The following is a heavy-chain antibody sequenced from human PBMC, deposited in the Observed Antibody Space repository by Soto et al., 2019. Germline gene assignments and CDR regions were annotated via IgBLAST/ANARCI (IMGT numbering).Heavy chain of an antibody. CDR1: GGSISYYY. Sequence: QVQLQESGPGLVKPSETLSLTCTVSGGSISYYYWSWIRQPPGKGLGWIGYIYYSGSTNYNPSLKSRVTISVDTSKNQFSLKLNSVTAADTAVYYCAREGIVGAKTPYFDFWGQGTLVTVSS. CDR3: AREGIVGAKTPYFDF. CDR2: IYYSGST. D-gene: IGHD1-26*01. J-gene: IGHJ4*02. V-gene: IGHV4-59*01.